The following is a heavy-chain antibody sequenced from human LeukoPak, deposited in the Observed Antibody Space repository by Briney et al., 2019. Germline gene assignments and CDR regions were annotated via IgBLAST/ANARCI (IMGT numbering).Heavy chain of an antibody. V-gene: IGHV4-39*07. Sequence: PSETLSLTCTVSGGSINSTSNYWGWIRQPPGKGLEWIGSIYYSGSTSYNPSLKSRVTISVDTSKNQFSLKLSSVTAADTAVYFCAGDPGYSYGRTFDYWGQGTLVTVSS. CDR3: AGDPGYSYGRTFDY. CDR2: IYYSGST. D-gene: IGHD5-18*01. J-gene: IGHJ4*02. CDR1: GGSINSTSNY.